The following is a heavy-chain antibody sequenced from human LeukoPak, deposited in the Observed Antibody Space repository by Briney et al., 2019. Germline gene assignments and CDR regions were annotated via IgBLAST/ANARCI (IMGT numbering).Heavy chain of an antibody. Sequence: SETLSLTCTVSGYSISSGYYWGWIRQPPGKGLEWIGSIYHSGSTYYNPSLKSRVTISVGTSKNQFSLKLSSVTAADTAVYYCARDVGHSNSGSYYNGEFDYWGQGTLVTVSS. CDR1: GYSISSGYY. J-gene: IGHJ4*02. D-gene: IGHD3-10*01. CDR3: ARDVGHSNSGSYYNGEFDY. V-gene: IGHV4-38-2*02. CDR2: IYHSGST.